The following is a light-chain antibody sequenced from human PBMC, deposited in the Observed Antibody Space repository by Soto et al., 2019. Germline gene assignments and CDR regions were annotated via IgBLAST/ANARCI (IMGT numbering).Light chain of an antibody. CDR3: QQCGGSPT. CDR1: QTIYSN. Sequence: IMMTQSPATLSVSLGERATLSCRAGQTIYSNVAWYQQRPGQAPRLLIYDTSSRATGIPPRFSGRGSGTDCALTISGLEPEDFAMYYCQQCGGSPTFGQGTKVDIK. CDR2: DTS. J-gene: IGKJ1*01. V-gene: IGKV3D-15*01.